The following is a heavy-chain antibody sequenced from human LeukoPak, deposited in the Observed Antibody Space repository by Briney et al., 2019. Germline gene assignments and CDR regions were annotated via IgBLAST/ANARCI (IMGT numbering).Heavy chain of an antibody. CDR2: IYYSGGT. D-gene: IGHD4-17*01. CDR3: ARAGTNDYGDLAGWFDP. Sequence: PETLSLTSTVSRGSITISYWRSIRQPPEKGLEWIGYIYYSGGTKYNPSLKSRVTISVDTSKNRFSLKLRSVTAADTAVYYCARAGTNDYGDLAGWFDPWGQGTLVIVSS. V-gene: IGHV4-59*01. J-gene: IGHJ5*02. CDR1: RGSITISY.